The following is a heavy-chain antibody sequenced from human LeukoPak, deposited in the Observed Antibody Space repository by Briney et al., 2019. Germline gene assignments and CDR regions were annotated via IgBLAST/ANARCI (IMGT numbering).Heavy chain of an antibody. Sequence: GGSLRLSCAASGFIFSSYEMNWVRQAPGKGLEWVSYISSSGTTIYYADSVKGRFTLSRDNAKNSLYLQINSLRAEDTAVYYCARARSRSSPFLFDYWGQGTLLTVSS. J-gene: IGHJ4*02. V-gene: IGHV3-48*03. CDR2: ISSSGTTI. CDR3: ARARSRSSPFLFDY. D-gene: IGHD2/OR15-2a*01. CDR1: GFIFSSYE.